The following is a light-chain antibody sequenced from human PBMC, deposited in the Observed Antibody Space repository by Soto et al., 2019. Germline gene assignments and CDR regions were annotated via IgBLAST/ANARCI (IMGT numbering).Light chain of an antibody. J-gene: IGLJ2*01. CDR1: SGHSTYA. V-gene: IGLV4-69*01. CDR2: LKSDGSH. Sequence: QPVLTQSPSASASLGASVKLTCTLSSGHSTYAIAWHQQQPEKGPRYLMKLKSDGSHSKGDGIPDRFSGSSSGTERYLTISSLQSEDEADYYCQNWGSGTVVFGGGTKLTVL. CDR3: QNWGSGTVV.